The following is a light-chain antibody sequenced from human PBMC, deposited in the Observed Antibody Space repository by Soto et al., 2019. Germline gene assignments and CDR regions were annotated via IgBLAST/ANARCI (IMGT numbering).Light chain of an antibody. J-gene: IGLJ2*01. CDR3: GTWDSSLSGGV. V-gene: IGLV1-51*01. Sequence: QSVVTQPPSVSAAPGQKVTISCSGRNSNIGRNYVSWYQQVPGTAPKLLIYDNNKRPSGIPDRFSGSKSGTSATLGITGLQTGDEADYYCGTWDSSLSGGVFGGGTKLTVL. CDR2: DNN. CDR1: NSNIGRNY.